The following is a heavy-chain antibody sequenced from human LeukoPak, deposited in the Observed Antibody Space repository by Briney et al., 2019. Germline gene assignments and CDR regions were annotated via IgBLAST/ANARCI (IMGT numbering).Heavy chain of an antibody. J-gene: IGHJ4*02. CDR3: ARFMLWTGTYYFDY. CDR2: INHSGST. Sequence: PSETLSLTCAVSGGSISSSSYYWSWIRQPPGKGLEWIGEINHSGSTNYNPSLKSRVTISVDTSKNQFSLKLSSVTAADTAVYYCARFMLWTGTYYFDYWGQGTLVTVSS. D-gene: IGHD3/OR15-3a*01. V-gene: IGHV4-39*07. CDR1: GGSISSSSYY.